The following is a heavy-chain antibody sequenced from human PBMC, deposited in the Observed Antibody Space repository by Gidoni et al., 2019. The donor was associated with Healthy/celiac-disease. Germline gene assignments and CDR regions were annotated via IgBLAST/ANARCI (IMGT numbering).Heavy chain of an antibody. J-gene: IGHJ4*02. CDR1: GGSISSSSYY. V-gene: IGHV4-39*07. Sequence: LSLTCTVSGGSISSSSYYWGWIRQPPGKGLEWIGSIYYSGSTYYNPSLKSRVTISVDTSKNQFSLKLSSVTAADTAVYYCVSPRRYSYGYVGYFDYWGQGTLVTVSS. CDR3: VSPRRYSYGYVGYFDY. D-gene: IGHD5-18*01. CDR2: IYYSGST.